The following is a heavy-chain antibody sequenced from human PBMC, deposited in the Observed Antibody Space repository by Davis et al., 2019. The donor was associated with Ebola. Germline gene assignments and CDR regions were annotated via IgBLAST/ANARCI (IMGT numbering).Heavy chain of an antibody. V-gene: IGHV3-30-3*01. Sequence: GESLKISCAASGFTFSSYAMHWVRQAPGKGLEWVAVISYDGSNKYYADSVKGRFTISRDNSKNTLYLQMNSLRAEDTAVYYCARGIQYYDILTGYYDYWGQGTLVTVSS. CDR2: ISYDGSNK. D-gene: IGHD3-9*01. CDR3: ARGIQYYDILTGYYDY. CDR1: GFTFSSYA. J-gene: IGHJ4*02.